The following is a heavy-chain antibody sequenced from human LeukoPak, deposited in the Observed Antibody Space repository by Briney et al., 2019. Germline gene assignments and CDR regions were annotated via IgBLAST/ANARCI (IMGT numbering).Heavy chain of an antibody. V-gene: IGHV1-2*02. Sequence: ASVKVSCKASGYTFTGYYMHWVRQAPGQGLEWMGWINPNSGGTNYAQKFQGRVTMTRDTSISTAYMELSRLRSDDTAVYYCARGLNGYYYYYYMDVWGKGTTVTVSS. CDR2: INPNSGGT. D-gene: IGHD1-1*01. CDR1: GYTFTGYY. J-gene: IGHJ6*03. CDR3: ARGLNGYYYYYYMDV.